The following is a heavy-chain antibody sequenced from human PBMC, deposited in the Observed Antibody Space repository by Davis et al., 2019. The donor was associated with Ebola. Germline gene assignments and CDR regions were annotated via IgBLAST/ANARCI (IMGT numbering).Heavy chain of an antibody. CDR2: HYRGGPT. CDR1: GFTVRNYH. Sequence: GESLKISCAASGFTVRNYHISWVRQAPGKGLEWVSVHYRGGPTHYADSVQGRFTISRDDSKNTLSLQMNSLRAEDTAVYYCAKDKGIMEPWFDYWGQGTLVTVSS. J-gene: IGHJ4*02. V-gene: IGHV3-66*01. CDR3: AKDKGIMEPWFDY. D-gene: IGHD3-16*01.